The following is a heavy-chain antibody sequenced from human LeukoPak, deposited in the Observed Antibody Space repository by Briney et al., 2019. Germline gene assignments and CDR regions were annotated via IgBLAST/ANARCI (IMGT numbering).Heavy chain of an antibody. Sequence: GSLRLSCSASGFTFSSYSISRVRQAPGKGLEWVSAINCSGGSTYYADSVKGRFTISRDNSKNTLYLQMNSLRAEDTAVYYCAKAAVRYFDWLFTPFDYWGQGTLVTVSS. J-gene: IGHJ4*02. CDR1: GFTFSSYS. D-gene: IGHD3-9*01. CDR3: AKAAVRYFDWLFTPFDY. V-gene: IGHV3-23*01. CDR2: INCSGGST.